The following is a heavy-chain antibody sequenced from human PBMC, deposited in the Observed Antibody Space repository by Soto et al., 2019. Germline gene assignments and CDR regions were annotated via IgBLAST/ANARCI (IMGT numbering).Heavy chain of an antibody. CDR3: GRGGAWGDSAVVAS. V-gene: IGHV3-33*01. CDR1: GFTFSTYG. Sequence: QVQLVESGGGVVQPGKSLRLSCAASGFTFSTYGMHWVRQAPGKGLEWVAVIWYDGSNKYHGDSLKGRFNISRDNSKNTLYLQINNLSAEDTDVYYCGRGGAWGDSAVVASGGQGTLVTVSS. CDR2: IWYDGSNK. D-gene: IGHD5-18*01. J-gene: IGHJ4*02.